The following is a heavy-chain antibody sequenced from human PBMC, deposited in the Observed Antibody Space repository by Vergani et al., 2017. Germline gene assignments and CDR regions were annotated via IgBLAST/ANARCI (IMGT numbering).Heavy chain of an antibody. CDR3: AKSRGNDGDYYFDY. D-gene: IGHD1-1*01. CDR2: ISSSGSTI. J-gene: IGHJ4*02. Sequence: EVQLVESGGGLVQPGGSLRLSCAASGFTFSSYEMNWVRQAPGKGLEWVSYISSSGSTIYYADSVKGRFTISRDNSKNTLYLQMNSLRAEDTAVYYCAKSRGNDGDYYFDYWGQGTLVTVSS. V-gene: IGHV3-48*03. CDR1: GFTFSSYE.